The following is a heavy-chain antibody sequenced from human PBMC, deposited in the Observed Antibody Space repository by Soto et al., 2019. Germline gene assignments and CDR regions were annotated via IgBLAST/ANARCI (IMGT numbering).Heavy chain of an antibody. CDR1: GGALSGYY. Sequence: SWAQSLTGAVYGGALSGYYWGWVRKPPGKGLEWIGEINHSGSTNYNPSLKSRVTISVDTSKNQFSLKLSSVTAADTAVYYCARGASSRNGFDPRGQGTLVTVPS. V-gene: IGHV4-34*01. D-gene: IGHD6-13*01. CDR3: ARGASSRNGFDP. J-gene: IGHJ5*02. CDR2: INHSGST.